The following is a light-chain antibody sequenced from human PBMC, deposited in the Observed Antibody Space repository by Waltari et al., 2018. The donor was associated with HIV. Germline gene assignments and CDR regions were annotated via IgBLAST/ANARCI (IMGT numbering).Light chain of an antibody. CDR2: GKN. J-gene: IGLJ2*01. Sequence: SSELTQDPAVSVALGQTVRITCQGNSLRRYYASWYQQKPGQAPVLVIYGKNNRPSGIPDRFSGSSSGNTASLTITGTQAEDEADYYCNSRDSSDTHVVFGGGTKLTVL. V-gene: IGLV3-19*01. CDR1: SLRRYY. CDR3: NSRDSSDTHVV.